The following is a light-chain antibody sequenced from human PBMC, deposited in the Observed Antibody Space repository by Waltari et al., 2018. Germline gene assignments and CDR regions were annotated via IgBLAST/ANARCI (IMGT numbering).Light chain of an antibody. J-gene: IGKJ4*01. CDR2: GAS. CDR1: QTISRY. Sequence: DIQMTQSTSSLSASVGDRVTITSRASQTISRYLNWYQQKPGTAPKLLIYGASSLQSWVPSRFSGSGSWTDFTLTISSLQPEDVATYYCQQSYSTPRGLTFCGGTKVEIK. V-gene: IGKV1-39*01. CDR3: QQSYSTPRGLT.